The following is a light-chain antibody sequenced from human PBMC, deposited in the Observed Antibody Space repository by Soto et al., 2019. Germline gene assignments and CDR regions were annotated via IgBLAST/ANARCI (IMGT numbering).Light chain of an antibody. J-gene: IGLJ1*01. CDR2: DVS. V-gene: IGLV2-14*01. CDR3: SSFTSSSTYV. Sequence: QSALTQPASVSGSPGQSITISCTGTSSDVDGYNYVSWYQQHPGKAPILMIYDVSNRPSGVSNRFSGSKSGNTASLTISGLQAEDEAAYYCSSFTSSSTYVFGTGTKVTVL. CDR1: SSDVDGYNY.